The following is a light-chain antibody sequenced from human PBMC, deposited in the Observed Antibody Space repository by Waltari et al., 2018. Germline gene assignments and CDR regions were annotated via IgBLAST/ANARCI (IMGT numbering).Light chain of an antibody. Sequence: EIVLTQSPATLSLSPGDTATLSCRASQSVGSYLAWYQQKPGQPPRLLIYDASNRATGVPARFRGSGSGTEFTLTISSLEAEGFAVYYCQQRSNWTPHTFGQGARLEIK. CDR3: QQRSNWTPHT. CDR2: DAS. CDR1: QSVGSY. J-gene: IGKJ2*01. V-gene: IGKV3-11*01.